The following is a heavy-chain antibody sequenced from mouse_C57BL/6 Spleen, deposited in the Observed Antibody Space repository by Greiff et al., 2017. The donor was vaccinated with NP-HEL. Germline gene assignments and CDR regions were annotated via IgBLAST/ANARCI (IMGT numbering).Heavy chain of an antibody. CDR1: GFTFSDYG. D-gene: IGHD1-1*01. CDR2: ISSGSSTI. J-gene: IGHJ4*01. Sequence: DVMLVESGGGLVKPGGSLKLSCAASGFTFSDYGMHWVRQAPEKGLEWVAYISSGSSTIYYADTVKGRFTISRDNAKNTLFLQMTSLRSEDTAMYYCASGATVVAKTMDDWGQGTSVTVSS. V-gene: IGHV5-17*01. CDR3: ASGATVVAKTMDD.